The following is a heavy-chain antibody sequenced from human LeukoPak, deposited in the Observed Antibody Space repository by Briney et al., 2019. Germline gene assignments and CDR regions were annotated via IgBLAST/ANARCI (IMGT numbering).Heavy chain of an antibody. CDR1: GGSISSYH. Sequence: SETLSLTCTVSGGSISSYHWSWVRQPPGKGLEWIGYVYYTGSTKYSPSLKSRLTISLDTSMNQFSLKLSSVTAADTAVHYCARLDSGIFDYWGQGTLVTVSS. D-gene: IGHD3-10*01. J-gene: IGHJ4*02. CDR3: ARLDSGIFDY. V-gene: IGHV4-59*01. CDR2: VYYTGST.